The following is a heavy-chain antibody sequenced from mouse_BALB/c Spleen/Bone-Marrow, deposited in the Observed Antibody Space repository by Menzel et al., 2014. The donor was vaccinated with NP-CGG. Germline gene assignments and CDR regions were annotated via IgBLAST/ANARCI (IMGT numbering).Heavy chain of an antibody. D-gene: IGHD1-1*01. J-gene: IGHJ1*01. CDR3: ARGYYYGSTYGLYFDV. Sequence: VQLQQSGAELARPGASVKLSCKASAYTFTSYWMQWVKQRPGQGLEWIGAIYPGDGDTRYTQKFKGKATLTADKSSSTAYMQLSSLASEDSAVYYCARGYYYGSTYGLYFDVWGAGTTVTVSS. V-gene: IGHV1-87*01. CDR2: IYPGDGDT. CDR1: AYTFTSYW.